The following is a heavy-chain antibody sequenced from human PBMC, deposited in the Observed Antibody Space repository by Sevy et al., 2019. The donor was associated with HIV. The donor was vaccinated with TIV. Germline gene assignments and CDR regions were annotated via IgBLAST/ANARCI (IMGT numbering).Heavy chain of an antibody. CDR3: ARHIGQLGRRLPKAEFDY. V-gene: IGHV4-39*01. J-gene: IGHJ4*02. Sequence: SETLSLTCTVSGGSISSSSYYWGWIRQPPGKGLEWIGSIYYSGSTYYNPSLKSRVTISVDTSKNQFYLKLSSVTAAETAVHYCARHIGQLGRRLPKAEFDYWGQGTLVTVSS. CDR2: IYYSGST. CDR1: GGSISSSSYY. D-gene: IGHD6-6*01.